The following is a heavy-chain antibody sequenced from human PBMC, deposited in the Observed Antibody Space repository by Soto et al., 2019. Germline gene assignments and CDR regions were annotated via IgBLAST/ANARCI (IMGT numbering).Heavy chain of an antibody. V-gene: IGHV1-24*01. D-gene: IGHD1-1*01. Sequence: QVQLVQSGAEVRKHGASVLVSCKVSGHTLTELAMHWVRQAPGKGLEWMGGFDPEDGETISAQKFQGRVTVTEDTSTDSTYLELSSLRSEDTAVYYCAAGGTRWLHSPFDYWGQGTLVTISS. CDR3: AAGGTRWLHSPFDY. J-gene: IGHJ4*02. CDR2: FDPEDGET. CDR1: GHTLTELA.